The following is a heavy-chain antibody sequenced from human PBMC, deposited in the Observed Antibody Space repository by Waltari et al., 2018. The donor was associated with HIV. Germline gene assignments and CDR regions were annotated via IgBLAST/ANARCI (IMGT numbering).Heavy chain of an antibody. D-gene: IGHD2-2*01. CDR1: GYTLTELS. Sequence: QVQLVQSGAEVKKPGASVKVSCKVSGYTLTELSMHWVRQAPGKGLEWMGGFGPGDGATNYAQKVQGRVTMTEDTSTDSAYMELSSLRSEDTAVYYCATDLRLVVPASAFDPWGQGTLVTVSS. V-gene: IGHV1-24*01. CDR3: ATDLRLVVPASAFDP. J-gene: IGHJ5*02. CDR2: FGPGDGAT.